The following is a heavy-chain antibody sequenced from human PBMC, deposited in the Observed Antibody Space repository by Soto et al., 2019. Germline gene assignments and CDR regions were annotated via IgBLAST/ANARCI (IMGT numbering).Heavy chain of an antibody. CDR1: GFXLSRYL. CDR3: ARTGYYYDTRGYDFDY. CDR2: INTDGSST. D-gene: IGHD3-22*01. J-gene: IGHJ4*02. Sequence: PXGXLRLSCATSGFXLSRYLMHWVRQAPGKGLVWVSHINTDGSSTTYADSVKGRFDISRENAKNTLYLQMNSLRAEETAVYYCARTGYYYDTRGYDFDYWGQGTLVPVS. V-gene: IGHV3-74*01.